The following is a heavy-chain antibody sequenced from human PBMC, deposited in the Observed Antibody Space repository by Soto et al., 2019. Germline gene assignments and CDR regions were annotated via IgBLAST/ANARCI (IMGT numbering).Heavy chain of an antibody. CDR1: GGSISSYY. CDR2: IYYSGST. J-gene: IGHJ4*02. D-gene: IGHD4-17*01. CDR3: ARRYGVYFDY. Sequence: SETLSLTCTVSGGSISSYYWSWIRQPPGKGLEWIGYIYYSGSTNYNPSLKSRVTISVDTSKNQFSLKLSSVTAADTAVYYCARRYGVYFDYWGQGTLVTAPQ. V-gene: IGHV4-59*08.